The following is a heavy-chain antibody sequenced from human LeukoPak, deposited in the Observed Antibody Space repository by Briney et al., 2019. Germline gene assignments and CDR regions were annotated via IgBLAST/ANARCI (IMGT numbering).Heavy chain of an antibody. J-gene: IGHJ4*02. CDR2: ISNDGSRK. CDR1: GFTFSRHG. CDR3: ARDRAWNYFDY. Sequence: GRSLRLSCAPSGFTFSRHGMHWVRQAPGKGLEWVAIISNDGSRKYYAHSVEGRFTISRDNSKNTLYLQMDRLRAEDTAVYYCARDRAWNYFDYWGQGTLVTVSS. V-gene: IGHV3-30*03. D-gene: IGHD3-3*01.